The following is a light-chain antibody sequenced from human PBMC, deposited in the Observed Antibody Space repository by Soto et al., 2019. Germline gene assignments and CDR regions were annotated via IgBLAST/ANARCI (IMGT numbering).Light chain of an antibody. CDR2: END. CDR3: GAWDRGLKAGV. CDR1: SSNIGRNY. Sequence: QSVLTQPPSVSAAPGETVTISCSGSSSNIGRNYVSWYQQLPGSAPKLLIYENDRRPSGIPDRFSGSKSGTAATLGITGLQTGDEAEYYCGAWDRGLKAGVFGGGTKLTVL. V-gene: IGLV1-51*02. J-gene: IGLJ3*02.